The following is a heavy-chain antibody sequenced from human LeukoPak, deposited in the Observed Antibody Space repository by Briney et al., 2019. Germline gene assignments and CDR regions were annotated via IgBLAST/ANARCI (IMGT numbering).Heavy chain of an antibody. CDR3: ARGSRIAAR. CDR1: GXXXSGYY. J-gene: IGHJ4*02. V-gene: IGHV4-34*01. Sequence: TLSLXXXVYGXXXSGYYXSWIRQPPGKGLEWVGEINHSGSTNYNPSLKSRVTISVDTSKNQFSLKLSSVTAADTAVYYCARGSRIAARWGQGTLVTVSS. D-gene: IGHD6-6*01. CDR2: INHSGST.